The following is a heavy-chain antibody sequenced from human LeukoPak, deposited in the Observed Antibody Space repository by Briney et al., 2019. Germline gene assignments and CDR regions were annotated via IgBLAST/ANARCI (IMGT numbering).Heavy chain of an antibody. CDR3: AHKARAYYFDY. CDR1: GFSLSTSGVG. J-gene: IGHJ4*02. CDR2: IFWDDAK. V-gene: IGHV2-5*02. Sequence: ESGPTLVKPTQTLTLTCTFSGFSLSTSGVGVGWIRQPPGKALEWLALIFWDDAKRYSPSLKSRLTITKDTSKNQVVLTITNMDPVDTATYYCAHKARAYYFDYWGQGTLVTVSS.